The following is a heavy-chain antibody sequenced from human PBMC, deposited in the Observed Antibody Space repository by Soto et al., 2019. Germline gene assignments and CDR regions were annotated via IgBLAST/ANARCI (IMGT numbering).Heavy chain of an antibody. CDR2: INHSGST. CDR3: ARGASGSSWYSNYYGMDV. V-gene: IGHV4-59*12. CDR1: GGSISSYY. D-gene: IGHD6-13*01. Sequence: SETLSLTRTVSGGSISSYYWSWIRQPPGKGLEWIGYINHSGSTNYNPSLKSRVTISVDTSKNQFSLKLSSVTAADTAVYYCARGASGSSWYSNYYGMDVWGQGTTVTVSS. J-gene: IGHJ6*02.